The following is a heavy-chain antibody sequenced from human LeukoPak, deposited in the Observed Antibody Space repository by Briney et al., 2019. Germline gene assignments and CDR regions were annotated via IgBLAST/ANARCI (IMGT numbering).Heavy chain of an antibody. V-gene: IGHV3-11*06. CDR2: ISHTSIYS. Sequence: GGSLRLSCAASRFTFSDNYMSWIRQAPGKGLEWVAYISHTSIYSNYAPSVRGRFTISRDNAKNSLYLQMNSLRAEDTAVYYSATGSVGSTTREFDYWGQGALVTVSS. D-gene: IGHD1-26*01. CDR3: ATGSVGSTTREFDY. J-gene: IGHJ4*02. CDR1: RFTFSDNY.